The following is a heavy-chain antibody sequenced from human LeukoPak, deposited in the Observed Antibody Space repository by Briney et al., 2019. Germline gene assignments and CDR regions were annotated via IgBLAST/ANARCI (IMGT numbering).Heavy chain of an antibody. Sequence: ASVKVSCKASGGTFSSYAISWVRQAPGRGLEWMGWINTNTGNPTYAQGFTGRSVFSLDTSVSTAYLQISSLKAEDTAVYYCLYYGSGSPPYWGQGTLVTVSS. V-gene: IGHV7-4-1*02. CDR3: LYYGSGSPPY. CDR1: GGTFSSYA. D-gene: IGHD3-10*01. CDR2: INTNTGNP. J-gene: IGHJ4*02.